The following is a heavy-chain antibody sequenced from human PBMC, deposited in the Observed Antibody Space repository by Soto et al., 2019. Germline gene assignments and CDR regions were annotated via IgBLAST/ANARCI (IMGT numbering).Heavy chain of an antibody. Sequence: ASVKVSCKASGYTFTDYFMNCLRQAPGQVLEWMGIINPIGGSATYAQKFQDRVTMTRDTSTSTVCMELRSLRSEDTAIYYCARSKEFYGSESRYANGFAPGGQGPLVTVS. CDR2: INPIGGSA. CDR1: GYTFTDYF. J-gene: IGHJ5*02. CDR3: ARSKEFYGSESRYANGFAP. D-gene: IGHD3-10*01. V-gene: IGHV1-46*01.